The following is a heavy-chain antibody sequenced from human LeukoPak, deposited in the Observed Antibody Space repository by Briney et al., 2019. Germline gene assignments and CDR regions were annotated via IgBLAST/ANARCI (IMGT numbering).Heavy chain of an antibody. J-gene: IGHJ4*02. CDR3: ARSVTQYYFDY. V-gene: IGHV3-30*03. CDR2: ISYDGSNK. CDR1: GFTFSSYG. D-gene: IGHD2-21*02. Sequence: GRSLRLSCAASGFTFSSYGMHWVRQAPGKGLEWVAVISYDGSNKYYADSVKGRFTISRDNSKNTLYLQMNSLRAEDTAVYYCARSVTQYYFDYWGQGTLVTVSS.